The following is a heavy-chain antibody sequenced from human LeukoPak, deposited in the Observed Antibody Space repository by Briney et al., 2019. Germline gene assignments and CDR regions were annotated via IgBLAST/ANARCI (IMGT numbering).Heavy chain of an antibody. D-gene: IGHD3-10*01. Sequence: PSETLSLTCTVSGGSISSYYWSWIRQPPGKGLEWIGYIYYSGSTNYNPSLKSRVTISVDTSKNQFSLRLSSVTAADTAVYYCARSLWFGELFNSYYFDYWGQGTLVTVSS. CDR3: ARSLWFGELFNSYYFDY. V-gene: IGHV4-59*01. J-gene: IGHJ4*02. CDR2: IYYSGST. CDR1: GGSISSYY.